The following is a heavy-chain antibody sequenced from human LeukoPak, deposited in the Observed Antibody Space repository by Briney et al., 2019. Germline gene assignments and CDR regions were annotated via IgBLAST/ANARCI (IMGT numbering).Heavy chain of an antibody. J-gene: IGHJ4*02. V-gene: IGHV2-26*01. D-gene: IGHD3-22*01. Sequence: SGPTLVNPTETLTLTCTVSGFSLSNSRKGVSWIRQPPGKAPEWLAHIFSNDEKSYSTSLKSRLTISKDTSKSQVVLIMTNMDPVDTATYYCARDLRTYYYDSSAYYSDYWGQGTLVTVSS. CDR1: GFSLSNSRKG. CDR2: IFSNDEK. CDR3: ARDLRTYYYDSSAYYSDY.